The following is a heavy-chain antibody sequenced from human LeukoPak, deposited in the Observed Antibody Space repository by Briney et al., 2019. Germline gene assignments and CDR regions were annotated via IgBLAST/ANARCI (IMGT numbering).Heavy chain of an antibody. Sequence: GGSLRLSCAASGFTFSSYGMHGVRQAPGKGLEWVAVIRYEGSNKYYADSVKGRFTISRDNSKNTLYLQMNSLRAEDTAVYYCAKDYYGGNSGGFDYWGQGTLVTVSS. CDR1: GFTFSSYG. CDR2: IRYEGSNK. J-gene: IGHJ4*02. D-gene: IGHD4-23*01. V-gene: IGHV3-33*06. CDR3: AKDYYGGNSGGFDY.